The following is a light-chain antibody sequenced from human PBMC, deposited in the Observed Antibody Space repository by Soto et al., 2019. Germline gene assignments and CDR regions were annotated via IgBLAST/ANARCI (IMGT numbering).Light chain of an antibody. V-gene: IGLV1-44*01. CDR1: SSNIGSNT. J-gene: IGLJ2*01. CDR2: SNN. CDR3: AVWDDSLNGPV. Sequence: QSVLTQPPSESGTPGQRVTISCSGSSSNIGSNTVNWYQQLPGTAPKLLIYSNNQRPSGVPDRFSGSKSGTSASLAISGLQSEDEAHYYCAVWDDSLNGPVFGGGTKVTIL.